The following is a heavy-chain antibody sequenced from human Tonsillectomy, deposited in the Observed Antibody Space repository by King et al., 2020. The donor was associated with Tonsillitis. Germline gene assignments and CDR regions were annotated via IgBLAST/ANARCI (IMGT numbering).Heavy chain of an antibody. CDR3: ARYVSGSFDY. D-gene: IGHD1-26*01. Sequence: QLQESGPGVVKPSETLSLTCTVSGGSISSSDHYWAWIRQPPGKGLEWIGYMYYGVSIFYNPSLKSRITISGGTSENRFSLKLSSVTAADTAVYFCARYVSGSFDYWGQGALVTVSS. CDR2: MYYGVSI. CDR1: GGSISSSDHY. J-gene: IGHJ4*02. V-gene: IGHV4-39*01.